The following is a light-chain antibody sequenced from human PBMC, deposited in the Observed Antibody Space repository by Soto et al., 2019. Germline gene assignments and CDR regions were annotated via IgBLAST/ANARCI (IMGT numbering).Light chain of an antibody. CDR3: QQYGSTRWT. V-gene: IGKV3-20*01. J-gene: IGKJ1*01. Sequence: EVVLTQSPATLSLSPGEGATLSCRASQSIGNYLAWYQQKPGQAPRLLIYGASSRASGIPDRFSGSGSGTDFTLTISRLEPEDFAMYYCQQYGSTRWTFGQGTKVDIK. CDR2: GAS. CDR1: QSIGNY.